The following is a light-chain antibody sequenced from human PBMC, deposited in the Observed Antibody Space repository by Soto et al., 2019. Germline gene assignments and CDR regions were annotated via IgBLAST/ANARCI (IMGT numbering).Light chain of an antibody. V-gene: IGKV1-5*03. J-gene: IGKJ4*01. Sequence: DIQMTQSPSTLSASVGDRVTITCRASQSISSWLAWYQQKPGKAPKVLIYKASNLQSGVPARFSGSGSGTDFTLTISCLQSEDFATYYCQQYYSYPRSAFGGGTKVEIK. CDR2: KAS. CDR3: QQYYSYPRSA. CDR1: QSISSW.